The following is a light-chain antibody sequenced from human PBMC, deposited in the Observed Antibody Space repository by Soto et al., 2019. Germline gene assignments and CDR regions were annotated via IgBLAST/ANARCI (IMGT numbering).Light chain of an antibody. CDR3: KKSYTSPLT. CDR1: QSISTY. Sequence: DIQITPSPSSLSASVGDRVTFACRASQSISTYLNWYEQKPGKAPNLLIYGESNLQSGVKSRFSGGGSGKDFTLTIRSMQNEDLATYYCKKSYTSPLTCGGGHKG. V-gene: IGKV1-39*01. CDR2: GES. J-gene: IGKJ4*01.